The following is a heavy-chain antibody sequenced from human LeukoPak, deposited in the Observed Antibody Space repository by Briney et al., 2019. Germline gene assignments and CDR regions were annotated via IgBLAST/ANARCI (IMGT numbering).Heavy chain of an antibody. D-gene: IGHD7-27*01. Sequence: PGGSLRLSCAASGFTFSSYTMSWVRQAPGKGLEGVWTITTSDGNTYYADSVKGRFTVSRNNSKNTLFLQMNSLRAEDTAVYYCAKDGGLWVSAHWGDSWGRGTLVTVSS. CDR1: GFTFSSYT. V-gene: IGHV3-23*01. CDR2: ITTSDGNT. CDR3: AKDGGLWVSAHWGDS. J-gene: IGHJ4*02.